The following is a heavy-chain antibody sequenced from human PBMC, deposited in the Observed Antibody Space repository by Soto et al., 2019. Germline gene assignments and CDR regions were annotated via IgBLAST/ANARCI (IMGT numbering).Heavy chain of an antibody. D-gene: IGHD4-17*01. Sequence: QVQLQESGPGLVKPSETLSLTCSVSGDAISRHYWSWIRQSPGKGLEWLGYFFHTGTALYNPSPSSRVSMSVDTSKNQFSLRLTSVIPADTAVYFCARNYGGNSQVFDLWGRGTLVTVSS. V-gene: IGHV4-59*11. CDR3: ARNYGGNSQVFDL. CDR1: GDAISRHY. J-gene: IGHJ2*01. CDR2: FFHTGTA.